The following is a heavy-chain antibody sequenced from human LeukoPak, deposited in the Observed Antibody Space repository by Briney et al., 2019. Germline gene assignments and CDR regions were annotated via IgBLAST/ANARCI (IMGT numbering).Heavy chain of an antibody. Sequence: ASETLSLTCTVSGVTISGYYWSWIRQPPGRRLEYIAYIYYSGATNYNPSLEGRVTISVDTSKNQFSLKLSSVTAADTAVYYCARFSSSTWAFDFWGQGILVTVSS. CDR3: ARFSSSTWAFDF. J-gene: IGHJ4*02. CDR1: GVTISGYY. CDR2: IYYSGAT. D-gene: IGHD6-13*01. V-gene: IGHV4-59*12.